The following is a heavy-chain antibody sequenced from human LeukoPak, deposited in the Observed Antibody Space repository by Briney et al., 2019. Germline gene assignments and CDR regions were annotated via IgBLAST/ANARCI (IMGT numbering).Heavy chain of an antibody. CDR3: AREPFYYYGSGSSVPYYYYMDV. D-gene: IGHD3-10*01. Sequence: SQTLSLTCTVSGGSISSGSYYWSWIRQPAGKGLEWIGRIYTSGSTNYNPSLKSRVTISVDTSKNQFSLKLSSVTAADTAVYYCAREPFYYYGSGSSVPYYYYMDVWGKGTTVTVSS. CDR2: IYTSGST. CDR1: GGSISSGSYY. J-gene: IGHJ6*03. V-gene: IGHV4-61*02.